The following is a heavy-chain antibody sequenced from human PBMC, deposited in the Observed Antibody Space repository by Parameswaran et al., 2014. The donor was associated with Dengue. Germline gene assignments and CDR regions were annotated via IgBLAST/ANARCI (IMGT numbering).Heavy chain of an antibody. V-gene: IGHV4-59*01. CDR3: ARLYINDSSGYTNGYYYYGMDV. CDR2: IYYSGST. Sequence: VRQAPGKGLEWIGYIYYSGSTNYNPSLKSRVTISVDTSKNQFSLKLSSVTAADTAMYYCARLYINDSSGYTNGYYYYGMDVWGQGTTVTVSS. J-gene: IGHJ6*02. D-gene: IGHD3-22*01.